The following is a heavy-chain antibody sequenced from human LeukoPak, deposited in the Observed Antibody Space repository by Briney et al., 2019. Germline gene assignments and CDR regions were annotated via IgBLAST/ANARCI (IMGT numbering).Heavy chain of an antibody. CDR2: INHSGST. D-gene: IGHD3-22*01. J-gene: IGHJ4*02. V-gene: IGHV4-34*01. Sequence: PSETLSLTCAVYGGSFSAYYWSWIRQPPGKWLEWIGEINHSGSTNYNPSLKSRVTISVDTSKIQFSLKLSSVTAADTAVYYCARNSHYYDSSGFNYWGQGSLVTVSS. CDR3: ARNSHYYDSSGFNY. CDR1: GGSFSAYY.